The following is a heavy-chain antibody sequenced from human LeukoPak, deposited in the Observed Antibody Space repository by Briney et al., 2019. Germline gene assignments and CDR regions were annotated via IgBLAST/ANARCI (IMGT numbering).Heavy chain of an antibody. CDR3: ARVGGYSYYY. CDR2: ISVSGDST. J-gene: IGHJ4*02. D-gene: IGHD5-18*01. V-gene: IGHV3-23*01. Sequence: GGSLRLSCAASGFTFSSYAMTWVRQAPGKGLEWASTISVSGDSTYYADSVKGRFTISRDNSKNTLYLQMNNLRAEDTAVYYCARVGGYSYYYWGQGTLVTVSS. CDR1: GFTFSSYA.